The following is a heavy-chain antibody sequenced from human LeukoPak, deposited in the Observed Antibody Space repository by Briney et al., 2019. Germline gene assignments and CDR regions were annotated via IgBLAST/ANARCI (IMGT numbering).Heavy chain of an antibody. CDR2: INHSGST. CDR3: GRGSSWRSFDY. D-gene: IGHD6-13*01. CDR1: GGSFSGYY. Sequence: SETLSLTCAVYGGSFSGYYWSWIRQPPGKGLEWIGEINHSGSTNYNPSLKSRVTISVDTSKNQFSLELSSVTAADTAVYYCGRGSSWRSFDYWGQGTLVTVSS. J-gene: IGHJ4*02. V-gene: IGHV4-34*01.